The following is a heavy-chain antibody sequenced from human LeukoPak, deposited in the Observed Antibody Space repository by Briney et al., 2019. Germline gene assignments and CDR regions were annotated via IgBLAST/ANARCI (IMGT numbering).Heavy chain of an antibody. CDR2: ISYGGTSK. CDR3: AKESDKSYAFYFQH. Sequence: PGGSLRVSCAASGFSISSYDMNWVRQAPGKGLEWVALISYGGTSKYYADSVKGRFTISRDNSKNTLYLQMNSLRAEDTAVYYCAKESDKSYAFYFQHWGEDTVVTVSS. D-gene: IGHD1-26*01. J-gene: IGHJ1*01. V-gene: IGHV3-30*02. CDR1: GFSISSYD.